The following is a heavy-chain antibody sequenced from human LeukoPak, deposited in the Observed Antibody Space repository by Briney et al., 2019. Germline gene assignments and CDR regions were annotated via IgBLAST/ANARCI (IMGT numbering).Heavy chain of an antibody. D-gene: IGHD2-2*01. CDR3: TRDLTSEYYFDY. J-gene: IGHJ4*02. Sequence: GGSLRLSCAASGFTFSSYWMHWVRQAPGKGLVWVSRINSDGSSTSYADSVKGRFAISRDNAKNTLYLQMNSLRAEDTAVYYCTRDLTSEYYFDYWGQGTLVTVSS. CDR1: GFTFSSYW. V-gene: IGHV3-74*01. CDR2: INSDGSST.